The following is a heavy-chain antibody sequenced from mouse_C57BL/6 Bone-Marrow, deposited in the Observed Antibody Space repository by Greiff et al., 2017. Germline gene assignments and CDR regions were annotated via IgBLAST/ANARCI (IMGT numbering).Heavy chain of an antibody. J-gene: IGHJ2*01. CDR2: IYPGNSDT. CDR3: TGTTVVAHFDY. V-gene: IGHV1-5*01. Sequence: VQLKESGTVLARPGASVKMSCKTSGYTFTSYWMHWVKQRPGQGLEWIGNIYPGNSDTNYNQKFKGKAKLTAVTSASTAYMELSSLTNEDSAVYYCTGTTVVAHFDYWGQGTTLTVSS. D-gene: IGHD1-1*01. CDR1: GYTFTSYW.